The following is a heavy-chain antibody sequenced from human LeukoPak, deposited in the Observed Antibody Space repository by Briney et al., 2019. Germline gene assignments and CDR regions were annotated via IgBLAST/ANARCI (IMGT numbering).Heavy chain of an antibody. CDR2: MNPNSGIT. J-gene: IGHJ3*02. D-gene: IGHD3-22*01. V-gene: IGHV1-8*02. Sequence: WASVKVSCKASGYTFTGYYMHWVRQAPGLGLEWMGWMNPNSGITGYAQKFRGRVTMTRNTSISTAYMELSSLRSEDTAVYYCARGLRYYGDDAFDIWGQGTMVTVSS. CDR3: ARGLRYYGDDAFDI. CDR1: GYTFTGYY.